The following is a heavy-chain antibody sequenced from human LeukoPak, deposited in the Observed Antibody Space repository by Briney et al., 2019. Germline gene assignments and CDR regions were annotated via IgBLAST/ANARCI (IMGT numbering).Heavy chain of an antibody. CDR1: GGSISSYY. D-gene: IGHD3-22*01. CDR3: ARDRRIYYDSSGYYPYNWFDP. Sequence: SETLSLTCTVSGGSISSYYWSWIRQPPGKGLEWIGYIYYSGSTNYNPSLKSRVTISVDTSKNQFSLKLSSVTAADTAVYYCARDRRIYYDSSGYYPYNWFDPWGQGTLVTVSS. V-gene: IGHV4-59*01. J-gene: IGHJ5*02. CDR2: IYYSGST.